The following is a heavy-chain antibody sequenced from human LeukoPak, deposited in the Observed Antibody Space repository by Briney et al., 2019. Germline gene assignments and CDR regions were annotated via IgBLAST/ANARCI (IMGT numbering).Heavy chain of an antibody. CDR2: IYYSGST. V-gene: IGHV4-61*01. J-gene: IGHJ5*02. CDR3: ARHDDILAGTDNWFDP. D-gene: IGHD3-9*01. Sequence: PSETLSLTCAVSGDSVSSGSYYWSWIRQPPGKGLEWIGYIYYSGSTNYNPSLKSRVTISVDTSKNQFSLKLSSVTAADTAVYYCARHDDILAGTDNWFDPWGQGTLVTVSS. CDR1: GDSVSSGSYY.